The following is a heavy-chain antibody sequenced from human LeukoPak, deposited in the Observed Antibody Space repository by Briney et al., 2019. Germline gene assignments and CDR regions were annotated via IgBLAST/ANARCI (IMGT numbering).Heavy chain of an antibody. D-gene: IGHD1-7*01. V-gene: IGHV4-4*07. CDR3: ASYNWNYVAFDI. Sequence: KPSETLSLTCTVSGGSISSYYWSWIRQPAGKGLEWIGRIYTSGSTNYNPSLKSRVTMSVDTSKNQFSMKLSSVTAADTAVYYCASYNWNYVAFDIWGQGTMVTVSS. CDR2: IYTSGST. CDR1: GGSISSYY. J-gene: IGHJ3*02.